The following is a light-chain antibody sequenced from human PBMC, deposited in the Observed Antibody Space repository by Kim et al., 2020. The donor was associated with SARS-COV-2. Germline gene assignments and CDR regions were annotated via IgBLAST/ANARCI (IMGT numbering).Light chain of an antibody. CDR2: EVS. CDR3: CSYTSSTTLV. Sequence: GQSVTIPCTESRSNFGSYNRVSWYQQPPGTAPKLMIYEVSNRPSGVPDRFSGSKSGNTASLTISGLQAEDEADYYCCSYTSSTTLVFGGGTQLTVL. J-gene: IGLJ2*01. V-gene: IGLV2-18*02. CDR1: RSNFGSYNR.